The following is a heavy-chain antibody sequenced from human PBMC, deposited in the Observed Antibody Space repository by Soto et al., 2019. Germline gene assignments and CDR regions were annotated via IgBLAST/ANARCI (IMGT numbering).Heavy chain of an antibody. CDR3: AKNQGVELVPLATVDWFDP. Sequence: LRLSCAASGFIFENFGMSWVRQAPGKGLEWISSISGSGFKKYYADSVKGRFTISRDNSKSTVYLELNNLSAEDTAVYHCAKNQGVELVPLATVDWFDPWGQGSVVTVSA. CDR2: ISGSGFKK. J-gene: IGHJ5*02. CDR1: GFIFENFG. V-gene: IGHV3-23*01. D-gene: IGHD1-26*01.